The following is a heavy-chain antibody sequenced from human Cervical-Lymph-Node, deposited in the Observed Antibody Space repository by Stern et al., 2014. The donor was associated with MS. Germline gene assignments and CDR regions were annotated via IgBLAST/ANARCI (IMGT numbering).Heavy chain of an antibody. CDR2: ISGHNGKT. Sequence: QEQLVESGAEVKKPGASVKVSCKASGYTFSSYGISWVRQAPGQGLEWMAWISGHNGKTKYAQKFQGRVTMTTDASTSTAYMELRSLISDDTAVYYCARAGYFDSSGYFVYWGQGTLVTVSS. V-gene: IGHV1-18*04. D-gene: IGHD3-22*01. J-gene: IGHJ4*02. CDR1: GYTFSSYG. CDR3: ARAGYFDSSGYFVY.